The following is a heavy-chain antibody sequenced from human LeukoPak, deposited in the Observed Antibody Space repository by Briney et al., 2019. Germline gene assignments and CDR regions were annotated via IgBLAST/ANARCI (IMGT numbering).Heavy chain of an antibody. CDR3: ARAAGYYGDYLDY. J-gene: IGHJ4*02. CDR2: IYYSGST. D-gene: IGHD4-17*01. Sequence: PSETLSLTCTVFGGSISSYYWSWIRQPPGKGLEWIGYIYYSGSTNYNPSLKSRVTISVDTSKNQFSLKLSSVTAADTAVYYCARAAGYYGDYLDYWGQGTLVTVSS. V-gene: IGHV4-59*12. CDR1: GGSISSYY.